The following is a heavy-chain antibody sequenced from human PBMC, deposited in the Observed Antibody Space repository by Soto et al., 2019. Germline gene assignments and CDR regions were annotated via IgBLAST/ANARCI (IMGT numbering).Heavy chain of an antibody. J-gene: IGHJ4*02. CDR2: ISSSSSYI. D-gene: IGHD5-12*01. Sequence: PGESLKISCAASGFTFSSYTMIWVRQAPGKGLEWVSSISSSSSYIYYADSVKGRFTISRDNAKNSLYLQMNSLRAEDTAVYYCARFGYTTEAHWGQGTLVTVSS. V-gene: IGHV3-21*01. CDR3: ARFGYTTEAH. CDR1: GFTFSSYT.